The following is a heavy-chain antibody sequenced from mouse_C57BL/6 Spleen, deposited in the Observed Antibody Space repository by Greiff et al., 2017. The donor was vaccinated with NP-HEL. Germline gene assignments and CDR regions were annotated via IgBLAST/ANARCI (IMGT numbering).Heavy chain of an antibody. V-gene: IGHV1-64*01. J-gene: IGHJ2*01. D-gene: IGHD3-2*02. Sequence: VKLQQPGAELVKPGASVKLSCKASGYTFTSYWMHWVKQRPGQGLEWIGMIHPNSGSTNYNEKFKSKATLPVAKSSSTAYMPLSSLTSEDSAVYDCARWDSSGYFDYWGKGTTLTVSS. CDR2: IHPNSGST. CDR1: GYTFTSYW. CDR3: ARWDSSGYFDY.